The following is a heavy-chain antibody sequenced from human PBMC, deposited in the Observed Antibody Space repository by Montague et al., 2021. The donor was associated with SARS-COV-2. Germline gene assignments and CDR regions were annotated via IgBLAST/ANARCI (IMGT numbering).Heavy chain of an antibody. CDR1: GGSISSYY. V-gene: IGHV4-59*12. J-gene: IGHJ2*01. CDR3: ARASITMVRGVTRWYYDL. D-gene: IGHD3-10*01. CDR2: IYYSGST. Sequence: SETLSLTRTVYGGSISSYYWSWIRQPPGKGLEWIGYIYYSGSTNYNPSLKSRVTISVDTSKNQFSLKLSSVTAADTAVYYCARASITMVRGVTRWYYDLWGRGTLVTVSS.